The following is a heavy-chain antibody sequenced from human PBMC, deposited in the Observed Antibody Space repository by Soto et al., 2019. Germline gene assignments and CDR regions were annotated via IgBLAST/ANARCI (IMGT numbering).Heavy chain of an antibody. CDR1: GASISDYY. D-gene: IGHD4-4*01. Sequence: SETLSLTCIVSGASISDYYWSWNRQPPGKGLEWIGYIYYGGSTNYNPALNSRVAISVDTSKNQFSLSLSSVTAADTAVYYCARSQDYSNYYYYYMDVWGKGTTVTVSS. J-gene: IGHJ6*03. CDR3: ARSQDYSNYYYYYMDV. V-gene: IGHV4-59*08. CDR2: IYYGGST.